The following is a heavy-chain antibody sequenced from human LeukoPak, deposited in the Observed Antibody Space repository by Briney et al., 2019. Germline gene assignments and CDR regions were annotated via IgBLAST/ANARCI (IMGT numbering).Heavy chain of an antibody. CDR1: GGSTSSSNYY. D-gene: IGHD3-3*01. Sequence: SETLSLTCTVSGGSTSSSNYYWGWIRQPPGKGLEWIGGIHYSGNTYYNPSLKSRVTISVDTSKNQFSLKLSSVTAADTAVYYCARLGAGPTYYDFWRGYSSFYFDYWGQGTLVTVSS. CDR3: ARLGAGPTYYDFWRGYSSFYFDY. J-gene: IGHJ4*02. CDR2: IHYSGNT. V-gene: IGHV4-39*01.